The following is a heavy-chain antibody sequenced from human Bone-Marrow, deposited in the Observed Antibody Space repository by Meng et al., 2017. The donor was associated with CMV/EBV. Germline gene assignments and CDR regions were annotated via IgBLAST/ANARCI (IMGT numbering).Heavy chain of an antibody. CDR2: INPSGGST. J-gene: IGHJ5*02. V-gene: IGHV1-46*01. CDR1: GYTFSSYY. D-gene: IGHD3-3*01. Sequence: ASVKVSCKASGYTFSSYYMHWVRQAPGQGLEWMGIINPSGGSTRYAQKFQGRVTMTRDTSTSTVYMELSSLRSEDTAVYYCARDHYDFWSGYYGLIWFDPWGQGTLVTVSS. CDR3: ARDHYDFWSGYYGLIWFDP.